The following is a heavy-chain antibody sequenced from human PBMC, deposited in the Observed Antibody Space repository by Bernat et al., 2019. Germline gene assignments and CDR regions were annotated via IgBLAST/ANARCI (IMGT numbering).Heavy chain of an antibody. V-gene: IGHV6-1*01. CDR2: TYYRSKWYN. D-gene: IGHD6-6*01. CDR1: GDSVSSNSAA. J-gene: IGHJ3*02. CDR3: AREGKSSSPSPGAFDI. Sequence: QVQLQQSGPGLVKPSQTLSLTCAISGDSVSSNSAAWNWIRQSPSRGLEWLGRTYYRSKWYNDYAVSVKSRITINPDTSKNQFSLKLSSVTTADTAVYYCAREGKSSSPSPGAFDIWGQGTMVTVSS.